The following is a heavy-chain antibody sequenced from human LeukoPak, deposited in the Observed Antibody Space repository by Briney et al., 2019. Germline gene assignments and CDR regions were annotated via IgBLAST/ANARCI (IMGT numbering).Heavy chain of an antibody. V-gene: IGHV3-30*02. J-gene: IGHJ4*02. D-gene: IGHD3-16*02. Sequence: GGSLRLSCAASGFTFSSYGMQWVRQAPGKGRGWVAFIRYEGSNKYYADSVKGRFTISRDNSNNTLYLQMNTLRAEDTAVYYCAKDRNDYDYVWGSYRWFYFDYWGQGTLVTVSS. CDR1: GFTFSSYG. CDR3: AKDRNDYDYVWGSYRWFYFDY. CDR2: IRYEGSNK.